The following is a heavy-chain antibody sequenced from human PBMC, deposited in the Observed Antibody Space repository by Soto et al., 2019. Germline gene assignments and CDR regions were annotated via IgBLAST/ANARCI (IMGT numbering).Heavy chain of an antibody. Sequence: SDTLSLTCTVSGGSVSIGSYYWSWILQPPGKGLELIGYIYYSGSSNYNPSLKSRVTISVDTSKNQFSLKLSSVTAADTAVYYCARGVPYSYGYISWFDPWGQGTLVTVS. CDR2: IYYSGSS. CDR1: GGSVSIGSYY. D-gene: IGHD5-18*01. V-gene: IGHV4-61*01. CDR3: ARGVPYSYGYISWFDP. J-gene: IGHJ5*02.